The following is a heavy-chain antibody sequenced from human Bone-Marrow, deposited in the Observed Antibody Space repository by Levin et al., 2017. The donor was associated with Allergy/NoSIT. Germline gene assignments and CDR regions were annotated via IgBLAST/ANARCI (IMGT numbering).Heavy chain of an antibody. V-gene: IGHV3-48*01. J-gene: IGHJ6*03. CDR2: ISSSSSTI. CDR3: ARDILYYSFYMDV. Sequence: GESLKISCAASGFTFSIYNMNWVRQAPGKGLEWVSYISSSSSTIYYTDSVKGRFTISRDNAKNSLYQQMNSLRAEDTAVYYCARDILYYSFYMDVWGKGTTVTVSS. CDR1: GFTFSIYN. D-gene: IGHD2-15*01.